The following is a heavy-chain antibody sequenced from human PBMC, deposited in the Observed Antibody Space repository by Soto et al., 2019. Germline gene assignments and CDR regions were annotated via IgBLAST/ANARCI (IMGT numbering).Heavy chain of an antibody. D-gene: IGHD2-15*01. CDR3: AREMVGPTLDS. Sequence: QLVESGGGLVQPGGSLRLSCAASGFTFSDYWMSWVRQAPGKGLEWVANIKEDGSEKFYLDSVKGRFTISRDNAKNSLFLQMNTVRAGDTAVYYCAREMVGPTLDSWGQGTLLTVSS. CDR2: IKEDGSEK. CDR1: GFTFSDYW. V-gene: IGHV3-7*05. J-gene: IGHJ4*02.